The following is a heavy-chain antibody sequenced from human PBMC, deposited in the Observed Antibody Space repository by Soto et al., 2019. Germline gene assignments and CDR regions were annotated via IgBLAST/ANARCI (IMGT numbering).Heavy chain of an antibody. Sequence: SETLSLTCTVSGGSXRSYYWSWIMKPPGKGLEWIGYIYYSGSTNYNPSLKSRVTISVDTSKNQFSLKLSSVTAADTAVYYCASNGPSSSDAFDIWGQGTMVTVSS. D-gene: IGHD6-13*01. CDR3: ASNGPSSSDAFDI. V-gene: IGHV4-59*08. CDR2: IYYSGST. CDR1: GGSXRSYY. J-gene: IGHJ3*02.